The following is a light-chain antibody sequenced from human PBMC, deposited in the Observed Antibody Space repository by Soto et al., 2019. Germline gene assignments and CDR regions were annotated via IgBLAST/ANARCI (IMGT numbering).Light chain of an antibody. CDR3: CSYAASNTYV. Sequence: QPVLTQPASVSGSPGQSITIACTGTISDVASYNLVSWYQQHPGKAPTLMIYEVTKRPSGVSNRFSGSKSGNTASLTISGLQAEDEADYYCCSYAASNTYVFGTGTKVTVL. CDR1: ISDVASYNL. CDR2: EVT. J-gene: IGLJ1*01. V-gene: IGLV2-23*02.